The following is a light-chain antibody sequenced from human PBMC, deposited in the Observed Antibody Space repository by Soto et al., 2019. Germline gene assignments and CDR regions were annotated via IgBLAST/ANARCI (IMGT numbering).Light chain of an antibody. CDR2: RNN. CDR1: RSNIANMY. CDR3: AAWDDGRGSGV. Sequence: QSVLTQPPSASGTPGQRVTISCSGSRSNIANMYIYWYQQFPGTAPRLLILRNNQRPSGVPDRFSASKSDTSASLAISGLRSEDEANYFWAAWDDGRGSGVFGGGPRLPVL. J-gene: IGLJ3*02. V-gene: IGLV1-47*01.